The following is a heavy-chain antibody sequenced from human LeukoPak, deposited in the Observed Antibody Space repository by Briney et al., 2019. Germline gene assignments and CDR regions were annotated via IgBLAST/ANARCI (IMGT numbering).Heavy chain of an antibody. CDR2: ISGSGGST. Sequence: GGSLRLSCAASGFTFSSYAMSWVRQAPGKGLEWVSAISGSGGSTYYADSVKGRFTISRDNSKNTLYLQMNSLRAEDTAVYYCAKDPFALMVYATLFDYWGQGTLVTVPS. CDR3: AKDPFALMVYATLFDY. D-gene: IGHD2-8*01. CDR1: GFTFSSYA. V-gene: IGHV3-23*01. J-gene: IGHJ4*02.